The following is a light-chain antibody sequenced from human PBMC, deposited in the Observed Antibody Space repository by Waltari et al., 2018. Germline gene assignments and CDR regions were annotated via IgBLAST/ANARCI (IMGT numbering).Light chain of an antibody. CDR1: SSNIGAGFH. CDR2: GNS. V-gene: IGLV1-40*01. J-gene: IGLJ3*02. Sequence: QSVLTQPPSVSGAPGQRVTISCTGSSSNIGAGFHVHWYQQVPGTAPKLFISGNSDRPSGGPDRGSASKSGTSASLAITGLQAEDEADYYCQSYDSSLSGWVFGGGTKLTVL. CDR3: QSYDSSLSGWV.